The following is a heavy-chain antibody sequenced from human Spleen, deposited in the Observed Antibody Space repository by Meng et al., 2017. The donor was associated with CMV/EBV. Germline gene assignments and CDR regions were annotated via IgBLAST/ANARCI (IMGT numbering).Heavy chain of an antibody. CDR2: IYLSGTP. V-gene: IGHV4-31*02. D-gene: IGHD1-26*01. J-gene: IGHJ4*02. CDR3: ARISPELVGAPGEFHS. Sequence: GYKSSGGYYWCWGRQHPARGLGWIGCIYLSGTPCRLRYLANRVPKSVDASNRLFSLELSYVTDADAAVYYCARISPELVGAPGEFHSWGQGTLVTVSS. CDR1: GYKSSGGYY.